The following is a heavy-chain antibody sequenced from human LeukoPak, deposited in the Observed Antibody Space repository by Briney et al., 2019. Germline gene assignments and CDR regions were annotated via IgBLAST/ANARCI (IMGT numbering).Heavy chain of an antibody. V-gene: IGHV4-4*07. CDR1: GGSLSLYY. CDR3: AKETSRTYNNPLAYMHV. Sequence: SETLSLTCTVSGGSLSLYYWNWIRQPAGKGLEWIGRIFTSGITNHNPSLKSRVTMSVDTSKSQFSLNLSSVTAADTAVYYCAKETSRTYNNPLAYMHVCGTGTPVTVSS. J-gene: IGHJ6*03. D-gene: IGHD3-10*01. CDR2: IFTSGIT.